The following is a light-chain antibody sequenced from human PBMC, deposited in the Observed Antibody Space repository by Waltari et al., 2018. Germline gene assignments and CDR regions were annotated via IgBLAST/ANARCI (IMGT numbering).Light chain of an antibody. CDR2: KND. Sequence: QSVLTQPPSASGTPGQTVTISCSGRSFNIGNNVVNWYQTLPGTAPKLVIYKNDQRPSGAPDRFAGAKSGTSASLAISGLQSEDEAEYFCAAWDDSLSGPVFGGGTKLAVL. J-gene: IGLJ3*02. CDR1: SFNIGNNV. CDR3: AAWDDSLSGPV. V-gene: IGLV1-44*01.